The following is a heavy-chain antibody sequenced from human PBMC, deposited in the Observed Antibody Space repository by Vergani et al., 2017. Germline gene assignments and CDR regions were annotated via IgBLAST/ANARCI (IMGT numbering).Heavy chain of an antibody. V-gene: IGHV3-23*01. J-gene: IGHJ4*02. CDR1: GFTFSTYA. CDR3: AKAPYADYGYFQS. Sequence: EVQLLESGGGLVQPGGSLRLSCAASGFTFSTYAMTWVRQAPGKGLEWVSTISSDGGSTYYADSVKGRVTISRDNSKNTLYLQMNSLRVEDTAVYYCAKAPYADYGYFQSWGQGTLVTVSS. CDR2: ISSDGGST. D-gene: IGHD4-17*01.